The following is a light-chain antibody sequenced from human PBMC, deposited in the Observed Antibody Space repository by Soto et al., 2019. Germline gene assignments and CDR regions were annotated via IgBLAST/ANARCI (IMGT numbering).Light chain of an antibody. Sequence: DIQMTQSPSTLSASVGDRVTITCRASQSISSWLAWYQQKPGKAPKLLIYKASSLESGVPSRFSGSGSGTEFTLTISRLQPDDFANYYCQQYDSYPLTFGGGTKVEIK. CDR2: KAS. J-gene: IGKJ4*01. CDR3: QQYDSYPLT. CDR1: QSISSW. V-gene: IGKV1-5*03.